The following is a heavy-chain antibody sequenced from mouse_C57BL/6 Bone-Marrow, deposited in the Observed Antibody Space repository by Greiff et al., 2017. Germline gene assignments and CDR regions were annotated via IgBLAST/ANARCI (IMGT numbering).Heavy chain of an antibody. V-gene: IGHV14-4*01. D-gene: IGHD2-2*01. CDR3: TPYGYDGFAY. Sequence: VQLQQSGAELVRPGASVKLSCTASGFNIKDDYMHWVKQRPEQGLEWIGWIDPENGDTEDASKFQGKATITADTSSNTAYLQLSSLTSEDTAVYYCTPYGYDGFAYWGQGTLVTVSA. CDR2: IDPENGDT. CDR1: GFNIKDDY. J-gene: IGHJ3*01.